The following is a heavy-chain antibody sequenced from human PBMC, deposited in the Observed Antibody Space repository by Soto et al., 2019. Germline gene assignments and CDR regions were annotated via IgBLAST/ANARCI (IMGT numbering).Heavy chain of an antibody. J-gene: IGHJ6*02. Sequence: PSETLSLTCTVSGGSISSYYWSWIRQPPGKGLEWIGYIYYSGSTNYNPSLKSRVTISVDTSKNQFSLKLSSVTAADTAVYYCARDHSGRYFYNSYYYYGMDVWGQGTTVTVSS. V-gene: IGHV4-59*01. CDR1: GGSISSYY. CDR3: ARDHSGRYFYNSYYYYGMDV. D-gene: IGHD1-26*01. CDR2: IYYSGST.